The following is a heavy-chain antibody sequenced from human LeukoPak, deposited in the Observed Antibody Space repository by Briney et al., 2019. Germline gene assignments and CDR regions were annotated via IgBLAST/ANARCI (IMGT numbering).Heavy chain of an antibody. V-gene: IGHV3-74*01. Sequence: GGSLRLSCAASGFTFSSYWMHLVRQAPGKGLVWVSRINSDGSSTSYADSVKGRFTISRDNAKNTLYLQMNSLRAEDTAVYYCARDLPYYDFWSGYPNWFDPWGQGTLVTVSS. D-gene: IGHD3-3*01. CDR1: GFTFSSYW. CDR3: ARDLPYYDFWSGYPNWFDP. CDR2: INSDGSST. J-gene: IGHJ5*02.